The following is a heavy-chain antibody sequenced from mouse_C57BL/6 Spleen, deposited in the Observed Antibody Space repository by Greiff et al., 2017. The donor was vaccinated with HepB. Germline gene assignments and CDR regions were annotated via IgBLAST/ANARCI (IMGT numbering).Heavy chain of an antibody. Sequence: VQLQESGPGLVQPSQSLSITCTVSGFSLTSYGVHWVRQSPGKGLEWLGVIWSGGSTDYNAAFISRLSISKDNSKSQVFFKMNSLQADDTAIYYCARKGVITDYYAMDYWGQGTSVTVSS. J-gene: IGHJ4*01. CDR3: ARKGVITDYYAMDY. CDR2: IWSGGST. V-gene: IGHV2-2*01. D-gene: IGHD2-4*01. CDR1: GFSLTSYG.